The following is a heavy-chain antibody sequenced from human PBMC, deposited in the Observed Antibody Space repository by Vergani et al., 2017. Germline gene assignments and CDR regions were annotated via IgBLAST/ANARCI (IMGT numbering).Heavy chain of an antibody. Sequence: QVQLQESGPGLVKPSQTLSLTCTVSGGSISSGSYYWSWIRQPAGKGLEWIGRIYTSGSTNYNPSLKSRVTISVDTSKNQFSLKLSSVTAADTAVYYCARDRVFDYWGQGTLVTVSS. D-gene: IGHD3-10*01. CDR3: ARDRVFDY. V-gene: IGHV4-61*02. CDR2: IYTSGST. J-gene: IGHJ4*02. CDR1: GGSISSGSYY.